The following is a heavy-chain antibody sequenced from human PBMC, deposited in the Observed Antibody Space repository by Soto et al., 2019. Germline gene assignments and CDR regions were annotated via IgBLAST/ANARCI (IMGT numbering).Heavy chain of an antibody. V-gene: IGHV4-59*01. Sequence: SETLSLTCTVSGGSISSYYWSWIRQPPGKGLEWIGYIYYSGSTNYNPSLKSRVTISVDTSKNQFSLKLSSVTAADTAVYYCARDPTGEAYFDLWGRGTLVTVSS. J-gene: IGHJ2*01. D-gene: IGHD7-27*01. CDR2: IYYSGST. CDR3: ARDPTGEAYFDL. CDR1: GGSISSYY.